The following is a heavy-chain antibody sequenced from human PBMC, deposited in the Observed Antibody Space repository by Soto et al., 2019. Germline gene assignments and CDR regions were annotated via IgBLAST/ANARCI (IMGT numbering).Heavy chain of an antibody. D-gene: IGHD6-19*01. J-gene: IGHJ4*02. Sequence: GGSLRLSCAASGFTFSSYSMNWVRQAPGKGLEWVSYISSSSSTIYYADSVKGRFTISRDNAKNSLYLQMNSLRAEDTAVYYCARERGSSGFPEHFDYWGQGTLVTVSS. CDR3: ARERGSSGFPEHFDY. V-gene: IGHV3-48*01. CDR2: ISSSSSTI. CDR1: GFTFSSYS.